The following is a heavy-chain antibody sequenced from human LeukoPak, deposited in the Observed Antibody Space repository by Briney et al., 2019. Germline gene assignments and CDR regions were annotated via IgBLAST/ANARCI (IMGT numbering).Heavy chain of an antibody. V-gene: IGHV4-39*01. D-gene: IGHD5-24*01. CDR2: IYYNGST. CDR3: ARLERWLQF. Sequence: KPSETLSLTCSVSGGPLSSTSKHWGRLRQPPGKGLEWIGSIYYNGSTYYNPSLKSRVTISVHTSKNQFSLKLSSVTAADTAVYYCARLERWLQFGGQGTLVTVSS. J-gene: IGHJ4*02. CDR1: GGPLSSTSKH.